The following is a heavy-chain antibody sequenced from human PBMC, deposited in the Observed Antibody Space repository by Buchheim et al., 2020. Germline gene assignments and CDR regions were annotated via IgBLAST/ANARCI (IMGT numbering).Heavy chain of an antibody. V-gene: IGHV3-21*01. Sequence: EVQLVESGGGLVKPGGSLRLSCAASGFTFSSYSMNLVRQAPGKGLEWVSSISSSSSYIYYADSVKGRFTISRDNAKNSLYLQMNSLRAEDTAVYYCARFRRADSSGWYLYDAFDIWGQGT. CDR2: ISSSSSYI. CDR3: ARFRRADSSGWYLYDAFDI. J-gene: IGHJ3*02. D-gene: IGHD6-19*01. CDR1: GFTFSSYS.